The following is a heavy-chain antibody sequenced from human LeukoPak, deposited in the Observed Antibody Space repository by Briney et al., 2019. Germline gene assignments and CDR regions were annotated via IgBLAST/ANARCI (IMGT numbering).Heavy chain of an antibody. D-gene: IGHD4-23*01. Sequence: GESLKISCKGSGYSFTSYWLGWVRQMPGKGLEWMGIIYPGDSDTRYSPSFQGQVTISADKSISTAYLQWSSLKASDTAMYYCARGRTTVVTPDAFDIWGQGTMVTVSS. CDR2: IYPGDSDT. V-gene: IGHV5-51*01. J-gene: IGHJ3*02. CDR3: ARGRTTVVTPDAFDI. CDR1: GYSFTSYW.